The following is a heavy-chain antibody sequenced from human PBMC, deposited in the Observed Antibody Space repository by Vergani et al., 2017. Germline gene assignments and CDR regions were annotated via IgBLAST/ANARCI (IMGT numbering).Heavy chain of an antibody. CDR1: GGSISSYY. CDR3: ASGVSGAAAGDWYFDL. D-gene: IGHD6-13*01. Sequence: QVQLQESGPGLVKPSETLSLTCTVSGGSISSYYWSWIRQPAGKGLEWIGRIYTSGSTNYNPSPKSRVTMSVDTSKNQFSLKLSSVTAADTAVYYCASGVSGAAAGDWYFDLWGRGTLVTVSS. CDR2: IYTSGST. J-gene: IGHJ2*01. V-gene: IGHV4-4*07.